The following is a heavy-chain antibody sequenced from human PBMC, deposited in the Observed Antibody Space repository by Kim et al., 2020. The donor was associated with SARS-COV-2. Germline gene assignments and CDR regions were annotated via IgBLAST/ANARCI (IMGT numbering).Heavy chain of an antibody. J-gene: IGHJ4*02. Sequence: GGSLRLSCAASGFTFSSYAMSWVRQAPGKGLEWVSAISGSGGSTYYADSVKGRFTISRDNSKNTLYLQMNSLRAEDTAVYYCAKSAPPIYYDSSGYSSFDYWGQGTLVTVSS. CDR2: ISGSGGST. D-gene: IGHD3-22*01. CDR1: GFTFSSYA. V-gene: IGHV3-23*01. CDR3: AKSAPPIYYDSSGYSSFDY.